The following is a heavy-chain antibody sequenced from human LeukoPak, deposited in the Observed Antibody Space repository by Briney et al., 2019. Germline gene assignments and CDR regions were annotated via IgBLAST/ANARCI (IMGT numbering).Heavy chain of an antibody. D-gene: IGHD1-26*01. Sequence: SETLSLTCIVSGGTISSSNFCWGWIRQPPGKGLEWIGSIYYSGTTYYNPSLKSRLTVSVDTSKNQFSLKLTSVTAADTAVYYCARAVRGSYDAFDIWGQGTMVTVSS. V-gene: IGHV4-39*07. J-gene: IGHJ3*02. CDR2: IYYSGTT. CDR1: GGTISSSNFC. CDR3: ARAVRGSYDAFDI.